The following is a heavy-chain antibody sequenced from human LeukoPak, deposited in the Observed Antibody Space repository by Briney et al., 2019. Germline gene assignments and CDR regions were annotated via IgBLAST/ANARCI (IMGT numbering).Heavy chain of an antibody. CDR2: INPNSGGT. D-gene: IGHD2-21*02. CDR1: GYTFTGYY. V-gene: IGHV1-2*02. J-gene: IGHJ3*02. Sequence: ASVKVSCKASGYTFTGYYMHWVRQAPGQGLERMGWINPNSGGTNYAQKFQGRVTMTRDTSISTAYMELSRLRSDDTAVYYCARGGLAYCGGDCSDAFDIWGQGTMVTVSS. CDR3: ARGGLAYCGGDCSDAFDI.